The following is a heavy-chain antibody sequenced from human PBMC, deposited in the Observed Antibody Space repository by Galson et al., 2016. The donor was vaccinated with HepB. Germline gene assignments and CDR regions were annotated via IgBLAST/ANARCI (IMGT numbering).Heavy chain of an antibody. D-gene: IGHD3-10*01. CDR3: AHRRVVQGVIRWFDP. CDR1: GFSLSTSGVG. J-gene: IGHJ5*02. Sequence: LVKPTQTLTLTCTFSGFSLSTSGVGVGXIRXPPGKALEWLXLIYWDDXKXYSPSLKSRLTITKDTSKNQVVLTMTNMDPVDTATHYCAHRRVVQGVIRWFDPWGQGTLVTVSS. CDR2: IYWDDXK. V-gene: IGHV2-5*02.